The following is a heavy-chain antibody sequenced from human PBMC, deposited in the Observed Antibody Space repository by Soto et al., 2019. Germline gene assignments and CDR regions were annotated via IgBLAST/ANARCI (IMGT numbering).Heavy chain of an antibody. D-gene: IGHD2-2*01. CDR2: IYYSGST. CDR1: GGSISSGGYY. J-gene: IGHJ6*03. V-gene: IGHV4-31*03. CDR3: ARGLNLGYCSSTSCRNYYYYYYMDV. Sequence: SETLSLTCTVSGGSISSGGYYWSWIRQHPGKGLEWIGYIYYSGSTYYNPSLKSRVTISVDTSKNQFSLKLSSVTAADTAVYYCARGLNLGYCSSTSCRNYYYYYYMDVWGKGTTVPVS.